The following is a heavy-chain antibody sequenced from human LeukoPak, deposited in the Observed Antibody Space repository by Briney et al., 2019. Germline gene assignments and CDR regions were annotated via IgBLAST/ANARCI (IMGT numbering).Heavy chain of an antibody. CDR2: IHYSGNT. Sequence: SETLSLTCTVYGDSINNGGYDWPWTRQHPGKGLELIGYIHYSGNTDSAPSLRSRLTISIDTSKNQFSLRLDSVTVADTAVYYCARDFTKTASPDAFDVWGHGTLVAVSS. J-gene: IGHJ3*01. V-gene: IGHV4-31*03. CDR1: GDSINNGGYD. CDR3: ARDFTKTASPDAFDV. D-gene: IGHD2-21*02.